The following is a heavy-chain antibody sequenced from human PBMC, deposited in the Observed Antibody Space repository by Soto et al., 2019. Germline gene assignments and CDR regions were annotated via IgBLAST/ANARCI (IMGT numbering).Heavy chain of an antibody. CDR3: ASTGTTGTSYGMDV. CDR2: ISSSSSTI. V-gene: IGHV3-48*02. Sequence: GGSLRLSCASSGFTFSSYSMNWVRQAPGKGLEWVSYISSSSSTIYYADSVKGRFTISRDNAKNSLYLQMNSLRDEDTAVYYCASTGTTGTSYGMDVWGQGTTVTVSS. CDR1: GFTFSSYS. J-gene: IGHJ6*02. D-gene: IGHD1-1*01.